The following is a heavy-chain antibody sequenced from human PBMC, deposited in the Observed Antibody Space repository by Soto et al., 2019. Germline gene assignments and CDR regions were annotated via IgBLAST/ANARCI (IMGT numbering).Heavy chain of an antibody. D-gene: IGHD3-10*01. J-gene: IGHJ4*02. CDR3: ATKDMATMSGNS. CDR2: INHSGST. V-gene: IGHV4-34*01. CDR1: GDSFSAYH. Sequence: QVQLRQWGAGLLKPSETLSLTCAVYGDSFSAYHWNWIRQPPGKGLEWIGDINHSGSTNYNPSLTSRDTISIDTSKNQFSLKLTSVTAADTAVYYCATKDMATMSGNSWGQGTLVTVSS.